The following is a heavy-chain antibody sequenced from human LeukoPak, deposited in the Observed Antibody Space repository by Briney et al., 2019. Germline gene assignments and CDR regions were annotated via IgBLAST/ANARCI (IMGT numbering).Heavy chain of an antibody. J-gene: IGHJ4*02. CDR3: ARGGPDSSDYSSRFDY. D-gene: IGHD3-22*01. V-gene: IGHV3-74*01. CDR2: VNSDGSSR. CDR1: GFTFSNYW. Sequence: PGGSLRLLCAASGFTFSNYWMSWVRQAPEQGLVWVSRVNSDGSSRNYADSVEGRFTISRDNAKNTLDLQMNSLRAEDTAVYYCARGGPDSSDYSSRFDYWGQGILVTVSS.